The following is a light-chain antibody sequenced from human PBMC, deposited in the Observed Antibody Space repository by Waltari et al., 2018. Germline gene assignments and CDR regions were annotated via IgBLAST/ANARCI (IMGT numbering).Light chain of an antibody. CDR2: AGS. J-gene: IGKJ3*01. V-gene: IGKV3-20*01. Sequence: EIVLTQSPGTLSLSPGEGATLSCRASQSVTSSYLAWYQQKPGQAPRLLIYAGSSRATGVPDRFSGSGSGTEFTLTISRLEPEDCAVYYCQQYGASFTFGPGTKVDIK. CDR1: QSVTSSY. CDR3: QQYGASFT.